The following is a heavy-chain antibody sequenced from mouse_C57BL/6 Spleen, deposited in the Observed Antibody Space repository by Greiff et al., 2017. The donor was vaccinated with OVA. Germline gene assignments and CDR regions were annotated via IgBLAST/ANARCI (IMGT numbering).Heavy chain of an antibody. Sequence: VQLQQSGPELVKPGTSVKVSCKASGYAFTNYLIEWVKQRPGQGLEWIGVINPGSGGTNYNEKFKGKATLTADKSSSTAYMQLSSLTSEDSAVYFCARDYYGSSYFDVWGTGTTVTVSS. CDR3: ARDYYGSSYFDV. D-gene: IGHD1-1*01. CDR2: INPGSGGT. J-gene: IGHJ1*03. CDR1: GYAFTNYL. V-gene: IGHV1-54*01.